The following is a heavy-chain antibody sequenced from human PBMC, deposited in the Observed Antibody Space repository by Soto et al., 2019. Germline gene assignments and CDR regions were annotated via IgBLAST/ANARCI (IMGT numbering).Heavy chain of an antibody. D-gene: IGHD2-2*01. J-gene: IGHJ4*02. CDR2: MNPNSGNT. CDR3: AREAAALGNDY. CDR1: GYTFTSYD. V-gene: IGHV1-8*01. Sequence: ASVKVSCKAAGYTFTSYDINWVRQATGQGLEWMGWMNPNSGNTGYAQKFQGRVTMTGNTSISTAYMELSSLRSEDTAVYYCAREAAALGNDYWGQGTLVTVSS.